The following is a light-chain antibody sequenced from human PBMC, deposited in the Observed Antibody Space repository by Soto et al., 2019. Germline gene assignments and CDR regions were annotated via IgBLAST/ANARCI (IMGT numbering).Light chain of an antibody. CDR1: QGIGKY. V-gene: IGKV1-27*01. J-gene: IGKJ1*01. CDR2: AAS. Sequence: DFEMPQSPSSLSASVGDIVTITCRASQGIGKYFAWYQQKAGKVPNLLIYAASTLQSGVPSRFSGSGSGTDFTLTISSLQPVDGATYYCQKYYGAPKTFGQGTKVEIK. CDR3: QKYYGAPKT.